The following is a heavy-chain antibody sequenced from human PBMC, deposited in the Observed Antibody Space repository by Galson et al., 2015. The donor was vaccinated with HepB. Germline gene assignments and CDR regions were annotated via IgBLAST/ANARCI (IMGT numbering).Heavy chain of an antibody. CDR3: ARDLLLIAVAGYGYVY. J-gene: IGHJ4*02. CDR1: GFTFSSYW. V-gene: IGHV3-7*01. Sequence: SLRLSCAASGFTFSSYWMSWVRQAPGKGLEWVADIKQDGSEKYYVDSVKGRFTISRDNAKNSLYLQMNSLRAEDTAVYYCARDLLLIAVAGYGYVYWGQGTLVTVSS. CDR2: IKQDGSEK. D-gene: IGHD6-19*01.